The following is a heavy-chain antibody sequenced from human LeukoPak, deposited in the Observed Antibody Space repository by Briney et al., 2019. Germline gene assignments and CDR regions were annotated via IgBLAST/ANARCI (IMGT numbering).Heavy chain of an antibody. CDR3: ARVPPTGTGTARPFDY. Sequence: GASVKVSCKASGYTFTGYYMHWVRQAPGQGLEWMGWINPNSGGTNYAQKFQGRVTMTRDTSISTAYMELSRLRSDDTAVNYCARVPPTGTGTARPFDYWGQGTLVTVSS. D-gene: IGHD1-1*01. J-gene: IGHJ4*02. CDR1: GYTFTGYY. V-gene: IGHV1-2*02. CDR2: INPNSGGT.